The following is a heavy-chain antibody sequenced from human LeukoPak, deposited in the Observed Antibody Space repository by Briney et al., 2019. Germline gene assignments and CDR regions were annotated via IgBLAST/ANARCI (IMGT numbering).Heavy chain of an antibody. D-gene: IGHD6-19*01. V-gene: IGHV4-34*01. CDR1: GGSFSGYY. CDR3: ARWQWLGFDY. J-gene: IGHJ4*02. Sequence: PSETLSLTCAVYGGSFSGYYWSWIRQPPGKGLEWIGEINHSGSTNYNPSLKSRVTISVDTSKNQFSLKLSSVTAADTAVYYCARWQWLGFDYWGQGTLVTVSS. CDR2: INHSGST.